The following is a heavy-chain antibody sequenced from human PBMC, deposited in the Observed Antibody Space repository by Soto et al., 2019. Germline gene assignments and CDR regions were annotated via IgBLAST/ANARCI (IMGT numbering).Heavy chain of an antibody. D-gene: IGHD2-15*01. V-gene: IGHV3-23*01. CDR3: AKEYLSGGSIGSFFDY. CDR2: ISSGGGGT. CDR1: GFTFSSYA. J-gene: IGHJ4*02. Sequence: GGSLRLSCAASGFTFSSYAMTWVRQAPGKGLEWVSGISSGGGGTYYADSVKGRFTISRDNPKNTLYLQMNNLRAEDTAVYYCAKEYLSGGSIGSFFDYWGQGSQVTVSS.